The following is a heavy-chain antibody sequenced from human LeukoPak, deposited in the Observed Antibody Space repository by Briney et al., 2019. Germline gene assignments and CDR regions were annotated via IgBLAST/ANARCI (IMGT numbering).Heavy chain of an antibody. J-gene: IGHJ4*02. CDR2: IYYSGNT. CDR3: ASYWRSSSWVDY. D-gene: IGHD6-13*01. CDR1: GGSISSSSYH. V-gene: IGHV4-39*07. Sequence: SETLSLTCTVSGGSISSSSYHWGWIRQPPGKGLEWVGSIYYSGNTYYNPSLKSRVTISVDTSKNQFSLKLSSVTAADTAVYYCASYWRSSSWVDYWGQGTLVTVSS.